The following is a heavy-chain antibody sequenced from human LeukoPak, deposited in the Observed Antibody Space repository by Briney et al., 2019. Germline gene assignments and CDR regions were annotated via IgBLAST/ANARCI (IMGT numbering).Heavy chain of an antibody. CDR3: ARDGHCSSTSCYPDY. CDR2: ISYDGSNK. CDR1: GFTFSSYA. Sequence: GGSLRLSCAASGFTFSSYATHWVRQAPGKGLEWVAVISYDGSNKYYADSVKGRFTISRDNSKNTLYLQMNSLRAEDTAVYYCARDGHCSSTSCYPDYWGQGTLVTVSS. D-gene: IGHD2-2*01. V-gene: IGHV3-30-3*01. J-gene: IGHJ4*02.